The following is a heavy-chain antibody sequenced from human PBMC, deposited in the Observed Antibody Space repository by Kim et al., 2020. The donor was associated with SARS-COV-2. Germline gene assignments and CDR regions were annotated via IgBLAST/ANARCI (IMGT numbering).Heavy chain of an antibody. CDR3: AKDLRDLVVVAAPRLSVD. J-gene: IGHJ4*02. CDR2: ISGSGGST. D-gene: IGHD2-21*02. CDR1: GFTFISYA. Sequence: GGSLRLSCAASGFTFISYAMSWVRQAPGKGLEWVSGISGSGGSTYYTDSVKGRFTISRDNSKNTLFLQMNSLRAEDTAVYYCAKDLRDLVVVAAPRLSVDWGQGTLVTVSS. V-gene: IGHV3-23*01.